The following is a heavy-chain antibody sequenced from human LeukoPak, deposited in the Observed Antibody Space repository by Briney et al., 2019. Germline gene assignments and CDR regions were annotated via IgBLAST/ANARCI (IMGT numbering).Heavy chain of an antibody. D-gene: IGHD6-13*01. CDR2: IKSKTDGGTT. Sequence: PGGSLRLSCAASGFTFSTYAMHWVRQAPGKGLEWVGRIKSKTDGGTTDYAAPVKGRFTISRDDSKNTLYLQMNSLKTEDTAVYYCTAVYSSAFDYWGQGTLVTVSS. CDR1: GFTFSTYA. J-gene: IGHJ4*02. V-gene: IGHV3-15*01. CDR3: TAVYSSAFDY.